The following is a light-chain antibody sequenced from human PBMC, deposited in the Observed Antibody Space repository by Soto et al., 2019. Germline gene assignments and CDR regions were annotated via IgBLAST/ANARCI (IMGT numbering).Light chain of an antibody. CDR1: QSVSSY. J-gene: IGKJ2*01. CDR2: DAS. CDR3: QQRSNWPMYT. Sequence: IVMTQSPPTLSVSPGEEATLACRASQSVSSYLAWYQQKPGQAPRLLIYDASNRATGIPARFSGSGSGTDFTLTISSLEPEDFAVYYCQQRSNWPMYTFGQGTKVDIK. V-gene: IGKV3-11*01.